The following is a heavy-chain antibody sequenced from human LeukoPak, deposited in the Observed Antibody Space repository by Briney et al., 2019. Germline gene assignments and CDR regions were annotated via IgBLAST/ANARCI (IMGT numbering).Heavy chain of an antibody. CDR3: ARHWLTRAFDI. CDR1: GYTFTSYD. CDR2: MNPNSGNT. J-gene: IGHJ3*02. V-gene: IGHV1-8*01. Sequence: ASVKVSCKASGYTFTSYDINWVRQAAGQGLEWMGWMNPNSGNTGYAQKFQGRVTMTRNTSISTAYMELSSLRSEGTAVYYCARHWLTRAFDIWGQGTMVTVSS. D-gene: IGHD6-19*01.